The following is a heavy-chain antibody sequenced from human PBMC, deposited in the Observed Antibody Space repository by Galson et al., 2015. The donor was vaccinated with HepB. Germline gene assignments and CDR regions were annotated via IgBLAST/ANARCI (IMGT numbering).Heavy chain of an antibody. Sequence: LSLTCTVSGGSISSYYWSWIRQPPGKGLEWIGYIYYSGSTNYNPSLKSRVTISVDTSKNQFSLKLSSVTAADTAVYYCARGGYSSSWYPGDYRGQGTLVTVSS. D-gene: IGHD6-13*01. CDR3: ARGGYSSSWYPGDY. J-gene: IGHJ4*02. CDR1: GGSISSYY. V-gene: IGHV4-59*08. CDR2: IYYSGST.